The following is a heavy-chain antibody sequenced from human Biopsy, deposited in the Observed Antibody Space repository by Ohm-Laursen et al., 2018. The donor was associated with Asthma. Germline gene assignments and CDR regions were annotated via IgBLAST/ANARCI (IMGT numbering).Heavy chain of an antibody. V-gene: IGHV3-30*03. CDR3: ARAGESDLVGGLDV. CDR1: GVSFSTYG. D-gene: IGHD2-21*01. J-gene: IGHJ6*02. Sequence: SLRLSCAASGVSFSTYGMNWVRQAPGKGLEWVAVIGFDGLKKDYADSVKGRFTISRDNSKNTLYLQKNSLRADDTAVYYCARAGESDLVGGLDVWGQGTTVIVS. CDR2: IGFDGLKK.